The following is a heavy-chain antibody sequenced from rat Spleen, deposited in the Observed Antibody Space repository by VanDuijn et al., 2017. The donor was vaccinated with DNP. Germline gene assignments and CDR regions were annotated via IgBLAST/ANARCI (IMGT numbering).Heavy chain of an antibody. V-gene: IGHV5-27*01. CDR1: GFTFSNYG. CDR3: TTEDYWDY. Sequence: EVQLVESGGGLVQPGRSLKLSCAASGFTFSNYGMAWVRQAPTKGLEWVASISPSGGSSDYRDSVKGRFTDSRDNAKSSLYLQMDSLRSEDTATYYYTTEDYWDYWGQGVMVTVSS. J-gene: IGHJ2*01. D-gene: IGHD1-1*01. CDR2: ISPSGGSS.